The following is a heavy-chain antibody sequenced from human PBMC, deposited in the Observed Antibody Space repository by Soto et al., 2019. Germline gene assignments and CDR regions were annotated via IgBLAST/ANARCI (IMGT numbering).Heavy chain of an antibody. CDR2: LIAMLGTP. Sequence: WASVKVSCKASGGTFGSHGIAWVRQAPGQGLEWMGGLIAMLGTPTYARKVQGRATITADESLFLQLNSLRAEDTAVYYCARWPNYYDSSSYFRQEYFDYWGRGTLVTVSS. D-gene: IGHD3-22*01. J-gene: IGHJ4*02. V-gene: IGHV1-69*13. CDR3: ARWPNYYDSSSYFRQEYFDY. CDR1: GGTFGSHG.